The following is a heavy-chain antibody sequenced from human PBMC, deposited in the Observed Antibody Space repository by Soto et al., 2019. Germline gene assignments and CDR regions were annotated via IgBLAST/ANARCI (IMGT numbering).Heavy chain of an antibody. J-gene: IGHJ4*02. D-gene: IGHD3-9*01. CDR1: GFSFRNYA. Sequence: EVQLLESGGGLVPPGGSLRLSCAASGFSFRNYAMSWVRQAPGKGLEWISTLTGSSSNTYYADSVKGRFAISRDNSRNTLSLQMHSLTAEEKAVYYCANGRATYGLLTHDYWGQGTLVTVSS. CDR2: LTGSSSNT. CDR3: ANGRATYGLLTHDY. V-gene: IGHV3-23*01.